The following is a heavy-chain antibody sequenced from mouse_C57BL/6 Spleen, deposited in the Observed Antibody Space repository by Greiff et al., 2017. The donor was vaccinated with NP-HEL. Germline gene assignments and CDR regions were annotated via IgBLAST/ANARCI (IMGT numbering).Heavy chain of an antibody. CDR1: GFTFSSYG. D-gene: IGHD2-3*01. Sequence: EVMLVESGGDLVKPGGSLKLSCAASGFTFSSYGMSWVRQTPDKRLEWVATISSGGSYTYYPDSVKGRFTISRDNAKNTLYLQMSSLKSEDTAMYYCARRFDGYFYFDYWGQGTTLTVSS. V-gene: IGHV5-6*02. CDR2: ISSGGSYT. CDR3: ARRFDGYFYFDY. J-gene: IGHJ2*01.